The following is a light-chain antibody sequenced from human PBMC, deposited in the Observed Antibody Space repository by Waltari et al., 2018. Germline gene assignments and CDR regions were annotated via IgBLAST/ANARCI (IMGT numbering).Light chain of an antibody. CDR1: QSVSSY. J-gene: IGKJ1*01. V-gene: IGKV3-11*01. Sequence: EIVLTQSPATLSLSPGERATLSCRASQSVSSYLAWYQQKPGQAPRLLIYDASNRATGIPARFSGSGSGTDFTLTISSLEPEDLAVYYCQQRTNWPGGTFGQGTKVEIK. CDR2: DAS. CDR3: QQRTNWPGGT.